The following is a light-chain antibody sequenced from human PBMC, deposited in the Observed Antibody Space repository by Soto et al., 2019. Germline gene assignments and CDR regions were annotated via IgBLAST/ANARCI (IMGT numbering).Light chain of an antibody. CDR2: DIS. CDR3: QQRVT. V-gene: IGKV3-11*01. J-gene: IGKJ3*01. CDR1: QSVSNY. Sequence: EIVLTQSPGTLSLSPGETATLSCRASQSVSNYLAWFQQKPGQPPRLLIYDISKRATGIPARFSGSGSGTDFTLTISRLAPADFAVYYCQQRVTFGPGTKVDIK.